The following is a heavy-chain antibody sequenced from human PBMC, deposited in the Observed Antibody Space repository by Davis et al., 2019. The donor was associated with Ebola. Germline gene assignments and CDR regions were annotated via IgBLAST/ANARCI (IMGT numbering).Heavy chain of an antibody. V-gene: IGHV5-10-1*01. D-gene: IGHD4-11*01. J-gene: IGHJ5*02. CDR1: GYSFTSYW. Sequence: GESLKISCKGSGYSFTSYWISWVRQMPGKGLEWMGRIDPSDSYTNYSPSFQGHVTISADKSISTAYLQWSSLKASDTAMYYCASLGGSNYDEGEGWFDPWGQGTLVTVSS. CDR2: IDPSDSYT. CDR3: ASLGGSNYDEGEGWFDP.